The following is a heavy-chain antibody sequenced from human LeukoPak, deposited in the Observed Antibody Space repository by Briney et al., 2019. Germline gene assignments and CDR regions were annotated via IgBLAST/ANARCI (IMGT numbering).Heavy chain of an antibody. D-gene: IGHD1-26*01. V-gene: IGHV4-59*01. CDR3: ATSRWEGGSSRGPFDY. Sequence: SETLSLTCTVSGGSISSYYWSWIRQPPGKGLEWIGYIYYSGSTNYNPSLKSRVTISVDTSKNQFSLKLSSVTAADTAVYYCATSRWEGGSSRGPFDYWGQGTLVTVSS. CDR1: GGSISSYY. J-gene: IGHJ4*02. CDR2: IYYSGST.